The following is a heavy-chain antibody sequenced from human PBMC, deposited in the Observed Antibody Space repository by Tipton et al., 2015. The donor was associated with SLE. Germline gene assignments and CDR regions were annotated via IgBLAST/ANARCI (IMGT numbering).Heavy chain of an antibody. CDR1: GYSFPGFY. J-gene: IGHJ4*02. CDR2: INPNSGGT. D-gene: IGHD4-17*01. Sequence: QLVQSGAEVKKPGASVKVSCKASGYSFPGFYIHWVRQAPGQGLEWMGWINPNSGGTNSAQKFQARVTMTRGTSINTAYLDLNSLTSADTAVYYCARSHDYDDMRPFEYWGQGSLVTVSS. V-gene: IGHV1-2*02. CDR3: ARSHDYDDMRPFEY.